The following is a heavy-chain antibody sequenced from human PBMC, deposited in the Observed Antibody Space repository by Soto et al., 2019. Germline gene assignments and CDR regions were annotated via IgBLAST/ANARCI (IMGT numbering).Heavy chain of an antibody. CDR2: FIPVLGTG. CDR3: VRGVFGGGYYANFDH. CDR1: GGSFNSHA. J-gene: IGHJ4*02. Sequence: QVQLVQSGAEGKKPGSSVKVSCKASGGSFNSHAINWVRQAPGQGLEWMGGFIPVLGTGNYAQKFQGRVTITADRSKTTADMELTSLTSEDTAVYYCVRGVFGGGYYANFDHWGQGTLVTVSS. V-gene: IGHV1-69*06. D-gene: IGHD3-3*01.